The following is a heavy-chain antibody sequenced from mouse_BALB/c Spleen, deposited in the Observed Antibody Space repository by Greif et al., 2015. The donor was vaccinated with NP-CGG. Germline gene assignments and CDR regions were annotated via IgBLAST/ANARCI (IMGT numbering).Heavy chain of an antibody. Sequence: DVMLVESGGGLVQPGGSLRPSCATSGFTFTDYYMSWVRQPPGKALEWLGFIRNKANGYTTEYSASVKGRFTISRDNSQSILYLQMNTLRAEDSATYYCARDTGTFAYWGQGTLVTVSA. D-gene: IGHD4-1*01. CDR3: ARDTGTFAY. CDR2: IRNKANGYTT. V-gene: IGHV7-3*02. J-gene: IGHJ3*01. CDR1: GFTFTDYY.